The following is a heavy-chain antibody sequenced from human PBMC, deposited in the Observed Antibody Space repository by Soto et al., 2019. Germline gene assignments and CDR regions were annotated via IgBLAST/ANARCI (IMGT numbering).Heavy chain of an antibody. CDR3: TRRYNWNDYYLDP. CDR2: SYYSGTS. Sequence: SETLSLTCTVSGGSIRVQSYYWTWIRQTPGKGLEWVGSSYYSGTSYFNPALKGRVTISVDTSTNQFSLRLTSVTAADTAVYYCTRRYNWNDYYLDPWGQGTLVTVSA. D-gene: IGHD1-20*01. CDR1: GGSIRVQSYY. V-gene: IGHV4-39*01. J-gene: IGHJ5*02.